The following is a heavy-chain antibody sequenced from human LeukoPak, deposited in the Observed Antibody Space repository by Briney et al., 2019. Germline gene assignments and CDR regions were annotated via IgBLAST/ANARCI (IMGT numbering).Heavy chain of an antibody. Sequence: GGSLRLSCTASQFTYSYFRMNWVRQAPGKGLEGVSVIYSGSTYYADSVKGRFTISRDNSKKTLYLQMNSLGAEDTAGYYCARGSEGYSSRVEYWGQGTLGTVSS. J-gene: IGHJ4*02. D-gene: IGHD6-13*01. CDR1: QFTYSYFR. CDR2: IYSGST. CDR3: ARGSEGYSSRVEY. V-gene: IGHV3-53*01.